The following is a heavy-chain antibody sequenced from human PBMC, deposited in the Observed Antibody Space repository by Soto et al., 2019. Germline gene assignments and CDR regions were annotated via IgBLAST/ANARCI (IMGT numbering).Heavy chain of an antibody. CDR3: ARVPEIVVVPAAIHTSDYGMDV. CDR2: IIPIFGTA. CDR1: EGTFSSYA. Sequence: ASVKVSCKASEGTFSSYAISWVRQAPGQGLEWMGGIIPIFGTANYAQKFQGRVTITADESTSTAYMELSSLRSEDTAVYYCARVPEIVVVPAAIHTSDYGMDVWGQGTTVTVSS. J-gene: IGHJ6*02. V-gene: IGHV1-69*13. D-gene: IGHD2-2*01.